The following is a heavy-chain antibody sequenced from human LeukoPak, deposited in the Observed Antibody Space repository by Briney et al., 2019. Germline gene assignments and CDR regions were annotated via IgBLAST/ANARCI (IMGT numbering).Heavy chain of an antibody. CDR1: GFTFSSHW. D-gene: IGHD6-19*01. J-gene: IGHJ4*02. CDR3: ARDSSGWYLVYYFDY. Sequence: PGGSLRLSCAASGFTFSSHWRSWVRQAPGKGLEGVANRKHDGSEKYYGDSVKGRFTISRDNAKNSLYLQMNSLRAEDTAVYYCARDSSGWYLVYYFDYWGQGTLVTVSS. CDR2: RKHDGSEK. V-gene: IGHV3-7*01.